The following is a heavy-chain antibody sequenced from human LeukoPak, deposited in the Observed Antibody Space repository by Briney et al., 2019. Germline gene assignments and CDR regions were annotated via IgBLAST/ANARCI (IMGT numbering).Heavy chain of an antibody. CDR1: GYTFTGYY. J-gene: IGHJ4*02. V-gene: IGHV1-24*01. CDR3: ATVGYYFDY. CDR2: FDPEDGET. Sequence: ASVKVSCKASGYTFTGYYMHWVRQAPGKGLEWMGGFDPEDGETIYAQKFQGRVTMTEDTSTDTAYMELSSLRSEDTAVYYCATVGYYFDYWGQGTLVTVSS. D-gene: IGHD3-10*01.